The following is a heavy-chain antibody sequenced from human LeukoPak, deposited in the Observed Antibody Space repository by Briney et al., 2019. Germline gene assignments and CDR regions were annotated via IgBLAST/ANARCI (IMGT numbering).Heavy chain of an antibody. Sequence: GGSLRLSCVASGFTFSRYDVHWVRQAPGKGLEWVAVIAYDGNSKIYADSVKGRFTISRDNSKNTVYLQMNRLRAEDTALYYCARAAAETGAFRDNWFDPWGQGTLVTVSS. CDR3: ARAAAETGAFRDNWFDP. V-gene: IGHV3-30-3*01. CDR1: GFTFSRYD. CDR2: IAYDGNSK. J-gene: IGHJ5*02. D-gene: IGHD6-19*01.